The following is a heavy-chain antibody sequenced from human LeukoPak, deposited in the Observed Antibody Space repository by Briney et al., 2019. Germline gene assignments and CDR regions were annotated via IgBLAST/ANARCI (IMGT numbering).Heavy chain of an antibody. D-gene: IGHD3-16*01. Sequence: SETLSLTCTVSGGSISSSSYYWGWIRQPPGKGLEWIGSIYYSGSTYYNPSLKSRVTISVDTSKNQFSLKLSSVTAADTAVYYCARDGGDPHFDHWGQGTLVTVSS. CDR2: IYYSGST. J-gene: IGHJ4*02. V-gene: IGHV4-39*07. CDR3: ARDGGDPHFDH. CDR1: GGSISSSSYY.